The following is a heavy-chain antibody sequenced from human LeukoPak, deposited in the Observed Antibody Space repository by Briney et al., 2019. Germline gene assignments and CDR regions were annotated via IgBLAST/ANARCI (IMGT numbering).Heavy chain of an antibody. D-gene: IGHD6-13*01. J-gene: IGHJ4*02. CDR2: IKNRSDGGAT. CDR3: TTVGSSWGFDY. CDR1: GFTFSAAW. Sequence: GGSLRLSCAASGFTFSAAWMTWVRQPPGKGLECVGRIKNRSDGGATDYPTPVNGRFAISRDDSKNTLYQQMNSLKIEDTGVYYCTTVGSSWGFDYWGQGTLVTVSS. V-gene: IGHV3-15*01.